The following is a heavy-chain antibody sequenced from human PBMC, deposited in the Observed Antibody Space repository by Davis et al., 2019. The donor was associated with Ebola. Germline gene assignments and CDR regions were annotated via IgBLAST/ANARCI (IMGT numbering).Heavy chain of an antibody. J-gene: IGHJ4*02. Sequence: GESLKISCAASGFIFSSYAMSWVRQAPGKGLEWVSAISGSGGSTYYADSVKGRFTISRDNSKNTLYLQMNSLRAEDTAVYYCARDLGRNQSKYRNFGYWGQGTLVTVSS. CDR1: GFIFSSYA. V-gene: IGHV3-23*01. CDR3: ARDLGRNQSKYRNFGY. CDR2: ISGSGGST. D-gene: IGHD2/OR15-2a*01.